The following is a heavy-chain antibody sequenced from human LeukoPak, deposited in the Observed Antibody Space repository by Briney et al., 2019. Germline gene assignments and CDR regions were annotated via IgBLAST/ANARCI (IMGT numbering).Heavy chain of an antibody. V-gene: IGHV3-74*01. CDR2: INNDGSSA. Sequence: GGSLRLSCAASGFTFNNYWIHWVRQAPRKGLVWVSRINNDGSSASYVDSVKGRFTISRDNAKNTLFLQMNSLRAEDTAVYYCARRGTGHGMDVWGQGTTVIVSS. CDR1: GFTFNNYW. J-gene: IGHJ6*02. CDR3: ARRGTGHGMDV. D-gene: IGHD1-1*01.